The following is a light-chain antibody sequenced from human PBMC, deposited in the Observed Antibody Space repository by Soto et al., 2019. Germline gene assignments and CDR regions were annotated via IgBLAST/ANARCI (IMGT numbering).Light chain of an antibody. CDR1: QSVSSSY. Sequence: EIVLTQSPGTLSLSPGERATLSCRASQSVSSSYLAWYQQKPGQAPRLLTYGASSRATGIPDWFSGSGSGTDFTLTISRLEPEDFAVYYCQQYGSSLRTFGQGTKVEIK. J-gene: IGKJ1*01. V-gene: IGKV3-20*01. CDR3: QQYGSSLRT. CDR2: GAS.